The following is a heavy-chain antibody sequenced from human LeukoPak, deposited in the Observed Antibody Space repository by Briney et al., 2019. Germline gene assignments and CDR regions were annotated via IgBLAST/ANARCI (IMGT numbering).Heavy chain of an antibody. D-gene: IGHD6-13*01. CDR3: AREGAAAGTLGAFDI. Sequence: ASVKVSCKASGYTFTSYGISWVRQAPGQGLEWMGWISAYNGNTNYAQKLQGRVTMTTDTSTSTAYMELRSLRSEDTAVYYCAREGAAAGTLGAFDIWGQGTMVTVSS. CDR2: ISAYNGNT. V-gene: IGHV1-18*01. CDR1: GYTFTSYG. J-gene: IGHJ3*02.